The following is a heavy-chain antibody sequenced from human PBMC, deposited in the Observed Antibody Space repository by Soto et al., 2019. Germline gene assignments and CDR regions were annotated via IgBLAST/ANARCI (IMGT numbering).Heavy chain of an antibody. Sequence: GASVKVSCKASGYTFTSYGISWVRQAPGQGLEWMGWISAYNGNTNYAQKLQGRVTMTTDTSTSTAYMELRSLRSDDTAVYYCARSAAYGSGMGHYYYSMDVWGKGTTVTVSS. J-gene: IGHJ6*03. CDR3: ARSAAYGSGMGHYYYSMDV. V-gene: IGHV1-18*01. D-gene: IGHD3-10*01. CDR2: ISAYNGNT. CDR1: GYTFTSYG.